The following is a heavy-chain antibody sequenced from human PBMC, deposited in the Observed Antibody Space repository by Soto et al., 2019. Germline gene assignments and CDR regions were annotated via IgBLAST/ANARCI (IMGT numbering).Heavy chain of an antibody. V-gene: IGHV3-48*01. J-gene: IGHJ6*02. CDR3: XRDCGYGYGMDV. CDR1: GFTFRNYN. D-gene: IGHD2-15*01. CDR2: ISGASGTI. Sequence: EVQLVESGGGLVQPGGSLRLSCAASGFTFRNYNMNWVRQAPGKGLEWLSYISGASGTIYYADSMQGRFTISRDNAKNSXYLQXXSLXXEDTAMYYCXRDCGYGYGMDVWGQGTTVTVSS.